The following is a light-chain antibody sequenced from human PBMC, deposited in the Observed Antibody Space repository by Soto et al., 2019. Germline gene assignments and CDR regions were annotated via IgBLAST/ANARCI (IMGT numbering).Light chain of an antibody. CDR1: QSVSNNY. V-gene: IGKV3-20*01. Sequence: DIVMTQSPATLSVSPWERATLSCRASQSVSNNYLAWYQQKPGQAPRLLIYGASNRATGIPDRFSGSGSGTDFTLTISRLEPEDFATYYCQQAYGFPITFGQGTRLEI. CDR2: GAS. CDR3: QQAYGFPIT. J-gene: IGKJ5*01.